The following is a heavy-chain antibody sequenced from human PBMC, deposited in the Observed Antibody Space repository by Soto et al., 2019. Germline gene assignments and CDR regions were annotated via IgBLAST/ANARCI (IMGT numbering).Heavy chain of an antibody. J-gene: IGHJ4*02. V-gene: IGHV4-34*01. CDR2: INHSGST. D-gene: IGHD5-12*01. CDR1: GGSFSGYY. CDR3: ARTSSGYLNDY. Sequence: SETLSLTCAVYGGSFSGYYWSWIRQPPGKGLEWIGEINHSGSTNYNPSLKSRVTISVDTSKNQFSLKLSSVTAADTAVYYCARTSSGYLNDYWGQGTLVTVSS.